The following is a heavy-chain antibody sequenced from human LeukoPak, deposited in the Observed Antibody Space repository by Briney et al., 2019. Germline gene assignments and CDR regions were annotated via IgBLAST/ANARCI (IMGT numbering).Heavy chain of an antibody. CDR3: VRYIAATIHIYYFDF. V-gene: IGHV4-4*02. J-gene: IGHJ4*02. Sequence: IPSETLSLTCAVSGDSISSNNWWTWVRQPPGQGLEWVGEIHHSGTINYNPSLKSRVTTSVDKSKNQFSLRLTSVTAADTAVYYCVRYIAATIHIYYFDFWGQGTLVTVSS. CDR2: IHHSGTI. D-gene: IGHD5-12*01. CDR1: GDSISSNNW.